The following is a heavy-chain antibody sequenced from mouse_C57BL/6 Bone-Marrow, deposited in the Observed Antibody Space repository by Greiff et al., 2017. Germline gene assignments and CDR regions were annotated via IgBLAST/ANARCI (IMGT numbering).Heavy chain of an antibody. CDR3: ARGYDYDYAMDD. V-gene: IGHV1-39*01. J-gene: IGHJ4*01. CDR2: INPNYGTT. D-gene: IGHD2-4*01. Sequence: VQLQQSGPELVKPGASVKISCKASGYSFTDYHMNWVKQSNGKSLEWIGVINPNYGTTSYNQKFKGKATLTVDQSSSTAYLQLNSRTSEDSEVYYCARGYDYDYAMDDGGQGTSVTVSS. CDR1: GYSFTDYH.